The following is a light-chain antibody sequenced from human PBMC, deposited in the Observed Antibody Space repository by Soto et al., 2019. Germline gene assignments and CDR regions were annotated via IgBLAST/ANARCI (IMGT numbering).Light chain of an antibody. V-gene: IGKV3-20*01. Sequence: EIVLTQSPGTFSWSPGERPPSSGRPSKGVSSSTLAWYQQKPGQAPRLLIYGASSRATGIPDRFSGSGSGTDFTLTISRLEPEDFAVYYCQQYGSSPDTFGQGTKLEIK. J-gene: IGKJ2*01. CDR3: QQYGSSPDT. CDR1: KGVSSST. CDR2: GAS.